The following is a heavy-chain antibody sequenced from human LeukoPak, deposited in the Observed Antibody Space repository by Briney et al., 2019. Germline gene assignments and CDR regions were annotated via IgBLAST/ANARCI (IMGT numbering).Heavy chain of an antibody. CDR3: AKNYYDSSGLGDDAFDI. J-gene: IGHJ3*02. CDR2: ISSSSSTI. V-gene: IGHV3-48*01. Sequence: PGGSLRLSCAASGFTFSSYSMNWVRQAPGKGLEWVSYISSSSSTIYYADSVKGRFTISGDNAKNSLYLQMNSLRAEDTAVYYCAKNYYDSSGLGDDAFDIWGQGTMVTVSS. CDR1: GFTFSSYS. D-gene: IGHD3-22*01.